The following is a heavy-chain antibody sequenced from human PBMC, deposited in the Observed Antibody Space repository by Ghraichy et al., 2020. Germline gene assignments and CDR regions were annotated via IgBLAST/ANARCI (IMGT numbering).Heavy chain of an antibody. CDR1: GFTFSSYS. CDR2: ISSSSGTI. CDR3: ARDNAAPAVAAGTYYYYGMDV. V-gene: IGHV3-48*01. J-gene: IGHJ6*02. D-gene: IGHD6-13*01. Sequence: GESLNISCAVSGFTFSSYSMNWVRQAPGKGLEWLSYISSSSGTIYYADSVKGRFTISRDNAKNSLYLQMNSLRAEDTAVYYCARDNAAPAVAAGTYYYYGMDVWGPGTTVTVSS.